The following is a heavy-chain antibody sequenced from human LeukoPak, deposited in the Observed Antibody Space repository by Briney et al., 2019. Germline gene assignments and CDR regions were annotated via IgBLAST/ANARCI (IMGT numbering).Heavy chain of an antibody. J-gene: IGHJ6*02. CDR2: ISAYNGNT. CDR1: GYTFTSYG. Sequence: GASVKVSCKASGYTFTSYGISWVRQAPGQGLEWMGWISAYNGNTNYAQKLQGRVTMTTDTSTSTAYMELRSLRSDDTAVYYCARDPRGSPAAGIYSGTYYYYGMDVWGQGTTVTVSS. CDR3: ARDPRGSPAAGIYSGTYYYYGMDV. V-gene: IGHV1-18*01. D-gene: IGHD6-13*01.